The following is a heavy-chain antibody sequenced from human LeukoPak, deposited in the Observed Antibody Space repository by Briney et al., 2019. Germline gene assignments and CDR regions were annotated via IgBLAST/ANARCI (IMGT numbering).Heavy chain of an antibody. CDR1: GYTLTELS. CDR3: ATGFSSGWSNMYYFGY. D-gene: IGHD6-19*01. CDR2: FDPEDGET. J-gene: IGHJ4*02. Sequence: ASVKVSCKVSGYTLTELSMHWVRQAPGKGLEWMGGFDPEDGETIYAQKFQGRVTMTEDTSTDTAYMELSSLRSEDTAVYYCATGFSSGWSNMYYFGYWGQGTLVTVSS. V-gene: IGHV1-24*01.